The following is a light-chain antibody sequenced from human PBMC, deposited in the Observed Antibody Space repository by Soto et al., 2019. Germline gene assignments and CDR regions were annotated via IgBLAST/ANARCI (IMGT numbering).Light chain of an antibody. CDR2: QDN. Sequence: SYELTQPPSVSVSPGQTASITCSGDKLWDKYACWYQQKPGQSPVLVIYQDNKRPSGIPDRFSGSNSGNTATLTIRGTQAVDEADYYCQVWDSSTVVFGGGTKLTVL. CDR3: QVWDSSTVV. J-gene: IGLJ2*01. CDR1: KLWDKY. V-gene: IGLV3-1*01.